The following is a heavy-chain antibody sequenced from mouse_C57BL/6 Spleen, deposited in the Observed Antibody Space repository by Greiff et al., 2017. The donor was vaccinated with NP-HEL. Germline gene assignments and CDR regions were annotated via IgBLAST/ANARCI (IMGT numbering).Heavy chain of an antibody. CDR2: INPNNGGT. CDR3: AKRYYYGSLWYFDV. Sequence: EVQLQQSGPELVKPGASVKIPCKASGYTFTDYNMDWVKQSHGKSLEWIGDINPNNGGTIYNQKFKGKATLTVDKSSSTAYMALRSLTSEDTAVYYCAKRYYYGSLWYFDVWGTGTTVTVSS. CDR1: GYTFTDYN. D-gene: IGHD1-1*01. J-gene: IGHJ1*03. V-gene: IGHV1-18*01.